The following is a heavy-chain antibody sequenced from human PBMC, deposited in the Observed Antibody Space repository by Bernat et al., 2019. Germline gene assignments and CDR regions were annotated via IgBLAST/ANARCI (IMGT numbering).Heavy chain of an antibody. CDR3: ARAPVIAARPYYYYYMDV. D-gene: IGHD6-6*01. CDR2: TYYRSKWYN. V-gene: IGHV6-1*01. Sequence: QVQLQQSGPGLVKPSQTLSLTCAISGDSVSSNSAAWNWIRQSPSRGLEWLGRTYYRSKWYNDYAVSVKSRITINPDTSKNQFSLQLNSVTPEDTAMYYCARAPVIAARPYYYYYMDVWGKGTTVTVSS. CDR1: GDSVSSNSAA. J-gene: IGHJ6*03.